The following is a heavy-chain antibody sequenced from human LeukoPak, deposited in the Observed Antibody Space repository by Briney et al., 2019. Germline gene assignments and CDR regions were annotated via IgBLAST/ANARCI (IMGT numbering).Heavy chain of an antibody. Sequence: SETLSLTCAVYGGSFSGYYWSWIRQPPGKGLEWIGEINHSGSTNYNPSLKSRVTISVDTSKNQFSLKLSSVTAADTAVYYCARVYSYGSLSRRYYYYYMDVWGKGTTVTVSS. J-gene: IGHJ6*03. V-gene: IGHV4-34*01. CDR2: INHSGST. CDR1: GGSFSGYY. CDR3: ARVYSYGSLSRRYYYYYMDV. D-gene: IGHD5-18*01.